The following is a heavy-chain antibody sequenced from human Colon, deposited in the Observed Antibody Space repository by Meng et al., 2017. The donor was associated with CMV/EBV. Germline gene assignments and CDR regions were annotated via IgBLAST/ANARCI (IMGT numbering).Heavy chain of an antibody. J-gene: IGHJ6*02. D-gene: IGHD3-3*01. CDR3: AHTIFGVEIYYYGMDV. Sequence: GESLKISCAVSGFTLSNYWMIWVRQAPGKGLEWVSAISGSGGSTYYADSVKGRFTISRDNSKNTLYLQMNSLRAEDTAVYYCAHTIFGVEIYYYGMDVWGQGTTVTVSS. CDR2: ISGSGGST. CDR1: GFTLSNYW. V-gene: IGHV3-23*01.